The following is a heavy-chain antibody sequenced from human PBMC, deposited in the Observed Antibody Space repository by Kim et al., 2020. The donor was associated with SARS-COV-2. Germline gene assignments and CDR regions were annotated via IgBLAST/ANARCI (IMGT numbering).Heavy chain of an antibody. CDR2: IYPGDSDT. D-gene: IGHD3-3*01. Sequence: GESLKISCKGSGYSFTSYWIGWMRQMPGKGLEWMGIIYPGDSDTRYSPSFQGQVTISADKSISTAYLQWSSLKASDTAMYYCARTYYDFWSGYSGFDYWGQGTLVTVSS. CDR3: ARTYYDFWSGYSGFDY. CDR1: GYSFTSYW. J-gene: IGHJ4*02. V-gene: IGHV5-51*01.